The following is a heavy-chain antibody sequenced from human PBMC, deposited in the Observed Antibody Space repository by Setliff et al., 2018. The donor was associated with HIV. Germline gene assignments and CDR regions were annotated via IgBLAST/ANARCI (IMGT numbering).Heavy chain of an antibody. CDR1: GAPLNGFF. CDR2: VNHSGTT. Sequence: PSETLSLTCAVYGAPLNGFFWSWVRQRPERGLEWIGEVNHSGTTNYNPSLRSRVTMSVDTSKNQFSVKLNSVTAADTAVYFCARWGAGYNSYDSWGQGSLVTVSS. D-gene: IGHD5-12*01. J-gene: IGHJ4*02. CDR3: ARWGAGYNSYDS. V-gene: IGHV4-34*01.